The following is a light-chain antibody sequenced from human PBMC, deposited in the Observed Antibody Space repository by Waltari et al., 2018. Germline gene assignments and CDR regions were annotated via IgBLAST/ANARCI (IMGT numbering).Light chain of an antibody. CDR3: QHYGSSPWT. CDR2: GAS. Sequence: EIVLTQSPGTLSLSPGARATLSCRASQSVSGTYLALYQQKPGQGPRLLIYGASSRATGIPDRVSGSGSGTDFTLTISRLEPEDFAVYYCQHYGSSPWTFGQGTKVEVK. V-gene: IGKV3-20*01. CDR1: QSVSGTY. J-gene: IGKJ1*01.